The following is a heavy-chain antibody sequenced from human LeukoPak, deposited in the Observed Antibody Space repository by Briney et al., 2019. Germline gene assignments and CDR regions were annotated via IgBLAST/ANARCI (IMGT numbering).Heavy chain of an antibody. J-gene: IGHJ3*02. CDR3: AIAGYCSSSSCPEDLDAFDI. CDR2: TYYRSKWYN. CDR1: GDSVSSNSAA. Sequence: SQTLSLTCAISGDSVSSNSAAWNWIRQSPSRGLEWLGRTYYRSKWYNDYAVSVKSRITINPDTSKNQFSLQLNSVTPEDTAVYYCAIAGYCSSSSCPEDLDAFDIWGQGTMVTVSS. V-gene: IGHV6-1*01. D-gene: IGHD2-2*01.